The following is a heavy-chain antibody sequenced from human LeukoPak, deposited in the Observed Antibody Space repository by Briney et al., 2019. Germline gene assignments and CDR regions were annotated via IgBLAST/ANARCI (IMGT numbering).Heavy chain of an antibody. V-gene: IGHV3-11*01. CDR3: ARGFGYYLDY. CDR2: ISNSGNTI. Sequence: PGGSLRLSCAASGFTFSDYHMSWIRQAPGKGLEWVSYISNSGNTIYYVDSVKGRFTISRDNAKNFLYLQMNSLRAEDTAVYFCARGFGYYLDYWGQGTLVTVSS. D-gene: IGHD2-15*01. CDR1: GFTFSDYH. J-gene: IGHJ4*02.